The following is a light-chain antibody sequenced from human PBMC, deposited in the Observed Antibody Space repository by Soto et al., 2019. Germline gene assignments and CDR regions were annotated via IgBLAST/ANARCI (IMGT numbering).Light chain of an antibody. J-gene: IGKJ2*01. CDR2: GAS. CDR1: QSVSSSY. Sequence: EIVLTQSPGTLSLSPGERATLSCRASQSVSSSYLAWYQQNPGQAPRLLIYGASSRATGLPDRFSGSGSVTDFTLTISRRGPEDFAVYYCQQYGSSPLYTFGQGTKLEIK. V-gene: IGKV3-20*01. CDR3: QQYGSSPLYT.